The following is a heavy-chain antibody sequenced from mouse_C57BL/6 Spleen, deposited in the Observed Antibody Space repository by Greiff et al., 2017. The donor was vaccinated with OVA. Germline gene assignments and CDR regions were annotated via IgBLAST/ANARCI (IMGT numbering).Heavy chain of an antibody. CDR1: GYTFTSYW. Sequence: QVQLQQPGAELVKPGASVKLSCKASGYTFTSYWMQWVKQRPGQGLEWIGEIDPSDSYTNYNQKFKGKATLTVDTSSSTAYMQLSSLTSEDSAVYYCARRDYDGYLAAYWGQGTLVTVSA. J-gene: IGHJ3*01. V-gene: IGHV1-50*01. CDR2: IDPSDSYT. CDR3: ARRDYDGYLAAY. D-gene: IGHD2-3*01.